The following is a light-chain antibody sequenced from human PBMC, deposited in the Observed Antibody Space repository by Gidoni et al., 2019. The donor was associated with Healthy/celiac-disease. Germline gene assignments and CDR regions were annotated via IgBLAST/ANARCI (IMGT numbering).Light chain of an antibody. V-gene: IGKV2-28*01. CDR2: LGS. J-gene: IGKJ2*01. CDR3: MQGLQTPYT. CDR1: QSLLHSNGYNY. Sequence: DSVMTQSPLSLPVTPGEPASISCRSSQSLLHSNGYNYLDWYLQKPGQSPQLLMYLGSTRASGVPDRLSGSGSGTVFTLKISRVEAEDVGVYYCMQGLQTPYTFGQGTKLEIK.